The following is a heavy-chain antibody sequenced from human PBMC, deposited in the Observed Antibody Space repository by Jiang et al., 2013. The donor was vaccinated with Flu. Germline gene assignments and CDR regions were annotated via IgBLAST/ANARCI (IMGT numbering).Heavy chain of an antibody. CDR1: GYTFTRYH. V-gene: IGHV1-46*01. D-gene: IGHD3-22*01. J-gene: IGHJ4*02. CDR3: ARDPHYDSSAYNYFDY. Sequence: SGAEVKKPGASVMVSCKASGYTFTRYHMHWVRQAPGQGLEWMGIINPSGGSTSYAQKFQGRVTMIRDTSTSTVYMVLSSLRSEDTAVYYCARDPHYDSSAYNYFDYWGQGTQVSVSS. CDR2: INPSGGST.